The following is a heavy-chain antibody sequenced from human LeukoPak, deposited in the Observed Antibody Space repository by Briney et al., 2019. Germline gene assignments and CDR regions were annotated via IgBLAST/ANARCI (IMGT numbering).Heavy chain of an antibody. J-gene: IGHJ6*02. CDR2: ISGSGGST. CDR1: GFTFSSYA. CDR3: AKSNYASVYYYYGMDV. Sequence: GGSLRLSCAASGFTFSSYAMSWVRQAPVKVLEWVSAISGSGGSTYYADSVKGRFTISRDNSKNTLYLQMNSLRAEDTAVYYCAKSNYASVYYYYGMDVWGQGTTVTVSS. D-gene: IGHD4-11*01. V-gene: IGHV3-23*01.